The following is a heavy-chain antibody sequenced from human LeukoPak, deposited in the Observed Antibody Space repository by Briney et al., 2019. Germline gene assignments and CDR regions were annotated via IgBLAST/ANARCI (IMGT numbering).Heavy chain of an antibody. CDR3: ARDIREYDSSGYYDY. V-gene: IGHV3-7*01. CDR1: GFTFSSYW. Sequence: GGSLRLSCAASGFTFSSYWMTWVRRAPGKGLEWVANIKQDGSEKYYVDSVKGRFTISRGNAKNSLYLQMNSLRAEDTAMYYCARDIREYDSSGYYDYWGQGTLVTVSS. CDR2: IKQDGSEK. D-gene: IGHD3-22*01. J-gene: IGHJ4*02.